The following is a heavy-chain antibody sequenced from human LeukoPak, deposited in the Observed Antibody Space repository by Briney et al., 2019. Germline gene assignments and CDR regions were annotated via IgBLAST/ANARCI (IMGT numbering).Heavy chain of an antibody. J-gene: IGHJ4*01. CDR1: GFTFSGDW. CDR3: LRHGDHWDIDH. V-gene: IGHV3-74*01. Sequence: AGGSLRLSCAASGFTFSGDWMRWVCQGPGKGLGWVARIKYDAGVTNYADSTKARFTTSRENAKHTLYLHMNSLRAEDTAVYYYLRHGDHWDIDHWGQGTMVPVSS. D-gene: IGHD1-26*01. CDR2: IKYDAGVT.